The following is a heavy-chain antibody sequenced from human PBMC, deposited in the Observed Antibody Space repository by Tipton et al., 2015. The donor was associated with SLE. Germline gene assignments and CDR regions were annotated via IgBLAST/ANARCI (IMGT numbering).Heavy chain of an antibody. J-gene: IGHJ4*02. CDR3: ARGGYYDSSALYYFDY. CDR1: GGSFSGYY. Sequence: TLSLTCAVYGGSFSGYYWSWIRQPPGKGLEWIGEINHSGSTNYNPSLKSRVTTSLDTSKNQFSLKLSSVTAADTAVYYCARGGYYDSSALYYFDYWGQGTLVTVSS. D-gene: IGHD3-22*01. V-gene: IGHV4-34*01. CDR2: INHSGST.